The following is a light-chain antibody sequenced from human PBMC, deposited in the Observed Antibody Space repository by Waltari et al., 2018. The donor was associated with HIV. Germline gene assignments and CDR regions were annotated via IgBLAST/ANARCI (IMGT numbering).Light chain of an antibody. V-gene: IGLV1-44*01. CDR1: SSNIGSKT. CDR2: YNN. J-gene: IGLJ1*01. Sequence: QSVLTQPPSASGTPGQRVTISCSGSSSNIGSKTVNWYQQLPGTAPKLLIYYNNQRPSGVPDRFSGSKSGTSAALAISGRQSEDEADYYCAAWDRSLNGPVFGTGTKVTVL. CDR3: AAWDRSLNGPV.